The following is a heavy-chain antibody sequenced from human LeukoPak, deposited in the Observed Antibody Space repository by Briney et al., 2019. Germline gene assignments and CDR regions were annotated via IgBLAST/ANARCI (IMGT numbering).Heavy chain of an antibody. CDR3: ARDVMGTPSSSWTL. J-gene: IGHJ4*02. Sequence: GASVKVSCKASGYTFTSYGISWVRQAPGQGLEWMGWISAYNGNTNYAQKLQGRVTMTTDTSTSTAYMELRSLRSDDTAVYYCARDVMGTPSSSWTLWGQGTLVTVSS. D-gene: IGHD6-13*01. V-gene: IGHV1-18*01. CDR2: ISAYNGNT. CDR1: GYTFTSYG.